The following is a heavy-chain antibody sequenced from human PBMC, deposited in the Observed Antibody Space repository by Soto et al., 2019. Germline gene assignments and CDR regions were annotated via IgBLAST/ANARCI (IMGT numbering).Heavy chain of an antibody. CDR1: GGTFSSYA. V-gene: IGHV1-69*13. Sequence: GASVKVSCKASGGTFSSYAISWVRQDPGQGLEWMGGIISIFGTANYAQKFQGRVTITADESTSTAYMELSSLRSEDTAVYYCAAYCSGGSCYQRDYWGQGTLVTVSS. CDR2: IISIFGTA. D-gene: IGHD2-15*01. J-gene: IGHJ4*02. CDR3: AAYCSGGSCYQRDY.